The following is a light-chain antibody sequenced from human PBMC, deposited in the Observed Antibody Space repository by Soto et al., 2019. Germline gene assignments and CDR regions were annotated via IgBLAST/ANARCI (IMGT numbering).Light chain of an antibody. V-gene: IGKV3-20*01. Sequence: ETVLTQSPGTLSLSPGERATLSCRASQSVSSNYLAWYQHKPGQGPRLLIYGASTRATGIPDRFSGSGSGTDFTLTISRLEPEDVAVYYCQQFGRSPPSWTFGQGTKVEIK. J-gene: IGKJ1*01. CDR1: QSVSSNY. CDR3: QQFGRSPPSWT. CDR2: GAS.